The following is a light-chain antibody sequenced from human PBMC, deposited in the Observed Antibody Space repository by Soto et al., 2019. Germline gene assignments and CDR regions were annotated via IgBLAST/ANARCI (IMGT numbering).Light chain of an antibody. V-gene: IGKV1-5*03. CDR3: QQFSTVFLT. J-gene: IGKJ4*01. CDR1: QSVGSL. CDR2: EAS. Sequence: DIQMTQSPSALSASVGDRVTITCRASQSVGSLLAWYHQKPGEAPKLLIYEASALHSGVPSRFSDSGSGTEFTLTISGLQPDDFGTYYCQQFSTVFLTFGGGTKVEIK.